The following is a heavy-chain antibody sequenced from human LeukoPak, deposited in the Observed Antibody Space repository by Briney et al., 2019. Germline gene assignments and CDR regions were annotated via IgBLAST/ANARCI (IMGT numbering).Heavy chain of an antibody. Sequence: SETLSLTCTVSGGSISSYDWSWIRQPAGKGLEWIGHFYSSGSTNYNPSLKSRVTMSIDTSKNQFSLKLSSVTAADTAVYFCARGSRSGWHSDYWGQGTLVTVSS. CDR3: ARGSRSGWHSDY. J-gene: IGHJ4*02. V-gene: IGHV4-4*07. CDR2: FYSSGST. CDR1: GGSISSYD. D-gene: IGHD6-19*01.